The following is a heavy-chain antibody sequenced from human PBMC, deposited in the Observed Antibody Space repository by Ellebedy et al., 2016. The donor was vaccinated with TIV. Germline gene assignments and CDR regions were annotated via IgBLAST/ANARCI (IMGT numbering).Heavy chain of an antibody. CDR2: MYHSGST. CDR1: GGSLSNYY. D-gene: IGHD3/OR15-3a*01. V-gene: IGHV4-59*08. Sequence: SETLSLTCTVSGGSLSNYYWGWIRQPPGKGLEWIGYMYHSGSTNYNPSLESRVTMSADTSANQFSLRLSFVTAADTAVYYCARNILIFTFDKWYSDLWGRGTLVTVSS. CDR3: ARNILIFTFDKWYSDL. J-gene: IGHJ2*01.